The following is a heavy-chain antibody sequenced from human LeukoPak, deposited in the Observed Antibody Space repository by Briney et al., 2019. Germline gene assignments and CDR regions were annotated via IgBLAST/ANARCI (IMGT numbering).Heavy chain of an antibody. CDR3: ARGTYYYGSGSLEWFDP. Sequence: ASVKVSCKASGYTFTSYGISWVRQAPGQGLEWMGWTSAYNGNTNYAQKLQGRVTMTTDTSTSTAYMELRSLRSDDTAVYYCARGTYYYGSGSLEWFDPWGQGTLVTVSS. V-gene: IGHV1-18*01. J-gene: IGHJ5*02. CDR2: TSAYNGNT. CDR1: GYTFTSYG. D-gene: IGHD3-10*01.